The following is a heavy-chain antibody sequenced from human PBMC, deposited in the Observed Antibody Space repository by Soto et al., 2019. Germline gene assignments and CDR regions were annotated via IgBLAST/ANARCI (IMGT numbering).Heavy chain of an antibody. D-gene: IGHD3-10*01. CDR1: GYTFTSYY. J-gene: IGHJ6*02. CDR3: AARRYATYYYAPYGMDV. V-gene: IGHV1-46*01. Sequence: QVQLVQSGAEVKKPGASVKVSCKASGYTFTSYYMHWVRQAPGQGLEWMGIINPSGGSTSYAQKFQGRVTMTRDTSTRTVYMELSSLRSEDTAVYYCAARRYATYYYAPYGMDVWGQGTTVTVSS. CDR2: INPSGGST.